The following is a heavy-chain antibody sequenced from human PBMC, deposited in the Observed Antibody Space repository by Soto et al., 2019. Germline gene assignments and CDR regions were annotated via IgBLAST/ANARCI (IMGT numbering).Heavy chain of an antibody. J-gene: IGHJ5*02. CDR3: ARGWCSGGSCYLSP. CDR2: ITPSFGTA. Sequence: GASVKVSCKASGGTFSSYAISWVRQAPGQGLEWMGGITPSFGTANYAQKFQGRVTITGDASASTAYMELSSLRSEDTAVYYCARGWCSGGSCYLSPWGQGTLVTVSS. V-gene: IGHV1-69*13. CDR1: GGTFSSYA. D-gene: IGHD2-15*01.